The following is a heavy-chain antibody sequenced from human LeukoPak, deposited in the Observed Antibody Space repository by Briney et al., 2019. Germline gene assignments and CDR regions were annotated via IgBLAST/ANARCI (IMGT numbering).Heavy chain of an antibody. CDR3: ARGILWFGDKGFDY. V-gene: IGHV4-38-2*01. Sequence: SETLSLTCAVSGYSISSGYCWGWIRQPPGKGLEWIGSIYHSGSTYYNPSLKSRVTISVDTSKNQFSLKLSSVTAADTAVYYCARGILWFGDKGFDYWGQGTLVTVSS. D-gene: IGHD3-10*01. CDR2: IYHSGST. J-gene: IGHJ4*02. CDR1: GYSISSGYC.